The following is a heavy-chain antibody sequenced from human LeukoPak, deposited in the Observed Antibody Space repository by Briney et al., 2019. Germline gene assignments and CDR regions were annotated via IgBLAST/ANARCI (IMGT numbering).Heavy chain of an antibody. Sequence: GGSLRLSCAASGFTFSSYAMNWVRQAPGKGLEWVSYINGPASNIFYADSVKGRFTISRDNAKNSLYLQMNSLRAEDTAVYYCAELGITMIGGVWGKGTTVTISS. CDR1: GFTFSSYA. J-gene: IGHJ6*04. V-gene: IGHV3-48*03. CDR3: AELGITMIGGV. D-gene: IGHD3-10*02. CDR2: INGPASNI.